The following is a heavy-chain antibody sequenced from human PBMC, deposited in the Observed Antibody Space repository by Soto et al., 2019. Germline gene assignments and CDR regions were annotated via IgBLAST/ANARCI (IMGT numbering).Heavy chain of an antibody. J-gene: IGHJ4*02. V-gene: IGHV4-30-4*08. CDR2: IYYSGST. CDR3: ARIYSYGPLWEFDY. CDR1: GGSISSGDYY. D-gene: IGHD5-18*01. Sequence: SETLSLTCTVSGGSISSGDYYWSWIRQPPGKGLEWIGYIYYSGSTYYNPSLKSRVTISVDTSKNQFSLKLSSVTAADTAVYYCARIYSYGPLWEFDYWGQGTLVTVSS.